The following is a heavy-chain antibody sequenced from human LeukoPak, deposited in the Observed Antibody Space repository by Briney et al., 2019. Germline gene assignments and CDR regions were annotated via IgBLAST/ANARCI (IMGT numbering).Heavy chain of an antibody. D-gene: IGHD2-2*01. CDR2: IYHSGST. V-gene: IGHV4-38-2*02. CDR3: ARVGYCSNTGCHHPTLFDY. J-gene: IGHJ4*02. CDR1: GYSISSGYY. Sequence: SETLSLTCTVSGYSISSGYYWGWIRQPPGKGLEWIGSIYHSGSTYYNPSLKSRVTISVDTSKNQFSLTLSSVTAADTAVFYCARVGYCSNTGCHHPTLFDYWGQGTLVTVSS.